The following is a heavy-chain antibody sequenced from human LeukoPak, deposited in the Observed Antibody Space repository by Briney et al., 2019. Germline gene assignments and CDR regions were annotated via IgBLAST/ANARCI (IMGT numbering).Heavy chain of an antibody. CDR1: GYTFTGYY. D-gene: IGHD3-22*01. V-gene: IGHV1-2*06. J-gene: IGHJ4*02. CDR2: INPNNGGT. CDR3: YYHDSSGSEK. Sequence: ASVKVSCKASGYTFTGYYMHWVRQAPGQGLEWMGRINPNNGGTNYAQKFQGRVTMTRDTSISTGYMELSRLTSDDTAVYYCYYHDSSGSEKWGQGTQVTVSS.